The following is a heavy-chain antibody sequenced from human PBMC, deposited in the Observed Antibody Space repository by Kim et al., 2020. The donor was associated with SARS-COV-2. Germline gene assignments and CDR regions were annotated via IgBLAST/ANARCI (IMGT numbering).Heavy chain of an antibody. CDR3: ARVGYDYVWGSYRDYYYYYGMDV. Sequence: GGSLRHSCAASGFTFSDYYMSWIRQAPGKGLEWVSYISSSSSYTNYADSVKGRFTISRDNAKNSLYLQMNSLRAEDTAVYYCARVGYDYVWGSYRDYYYYYGMDVWGQGTTVTGSS. V-gene: IGHV3-11*05. D-gene: IGHD3-16*02. CDR1: GFTFSDYY. J-gene: IGHJ6*02. CDR2: ISSSSSYT.